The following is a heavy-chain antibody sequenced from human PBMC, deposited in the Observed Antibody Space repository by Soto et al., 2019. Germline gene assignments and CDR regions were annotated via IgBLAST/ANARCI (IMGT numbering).Heavy chain of an antibody. V-gene: IGHV4-34*01. Sequence: SETLSLTCAVYGGSISDYYWSWIRQPPGKGLEWIGEINHSGSTNCNPSLKSRVTISVDTSKNQFSLKINSVAAADTAVYYCAKDQGRGRTDAWGQGNLVTVSS. D-gene: IGHD3-10*01. CDR1: GGSISDYY. CDR2: INHSGST. CDR3: AKDQGRGRTDA. J-gene: IGHJ5*02.